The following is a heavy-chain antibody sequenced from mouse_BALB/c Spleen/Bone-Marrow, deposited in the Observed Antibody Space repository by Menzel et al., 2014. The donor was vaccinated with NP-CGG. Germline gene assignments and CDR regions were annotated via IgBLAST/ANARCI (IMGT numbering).Heavy chain of an antibody. J-gene: IGHJ2*01. Sequence: QVHVKQSGAELVRPGVSVRISCKGSGYTFTDYAMHWVKPSHAKSLEWIGVISTYYGDASYNQKFKGKATMTVDKSSSTAYMELARLTSEDSAIYYCARSGGYDYSDYWGQGTTLTVSS. D-gene: IGHD2-2*01. CDR3: ARSGGYDYSDY. CDR2: ISTYYGDA. V-gene: IGHV1S137*01. CDR1: GYTFTDYA.